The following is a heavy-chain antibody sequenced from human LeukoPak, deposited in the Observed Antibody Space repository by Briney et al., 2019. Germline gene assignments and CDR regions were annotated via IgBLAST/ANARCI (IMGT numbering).Heavy chain of an antibody. V-gene: IGHV3-9*01. J-gene: IGHJ4*02. Sequence: PGGSLRLSCAASGFTFDDYAMHWVRQAPGKGLEWVSGISWNSGSIGYADSVKGRFTISRDNSKNTLYLQMNSLRAEDTAVYYCVKQSAVGTGYFFDYWGQGTLVTVSS. CDR2: ISWNSGSI. D-gene: IGHD6-13*01. CDR3: VKQSAVGTGYFFDY. CDR1: GFTFDDYA.